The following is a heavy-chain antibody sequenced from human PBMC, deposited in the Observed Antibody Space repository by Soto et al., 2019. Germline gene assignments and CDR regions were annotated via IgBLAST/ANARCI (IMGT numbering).Heavy chain of an antibody. CDR3: ARGIAVAGRAYYYMDV. D-gene: IGHD6-19*01. CDR1: GYTFTSYA. CDR2: INAGNGNT. V-gene: IGHV1-3*01. Sequence: ASVKVSCKASGYTFTSYAMHWVRQAPGQRLEWMGWINAGNGNTKYSQKFQGRVTITRDTSASTAYMELSSLRSEDTAVHYCARGIAVAGRAYYYMDVWGKGTTVTVSS. J-gene: IGHJ6*03.